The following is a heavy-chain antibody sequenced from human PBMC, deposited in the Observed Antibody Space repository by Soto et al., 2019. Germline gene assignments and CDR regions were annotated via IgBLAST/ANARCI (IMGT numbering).Heavy chain of an antibody. D-gene: IGHD3-22*01. V-gene: IGHV2-26*01. J-gene: IGHJ4*02. Sequence: QVSLKESGPVLVKPTETLTLTCTVSGFSLSNPRMGVSWIRQPPGKALEWLAHIFSNDDKSYSTSLKSRVTISKDTSKSQVVLTMPNMDPVDTATYYCARVYDSSGYEYWGQGTLVTVSS. CDR2: IFSNDDK. CDR3: ARVYDSSGYEY. CDR1: GFSLSNPRMG.